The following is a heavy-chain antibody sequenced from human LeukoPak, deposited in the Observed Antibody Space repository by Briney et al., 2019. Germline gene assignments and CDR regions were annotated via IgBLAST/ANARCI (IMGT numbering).Heavy chain of an antibody. CDR2: IYYSGSS. J-gene: IGHJ4*02. CDR3: ARHVDTATGYFDY. Sequence: PSETLSLTCAVYGGSFSGYYWGWIRQPPGKGLEWIGSIYYSGSSYYNPSLKSRVTISVHTSKYQFSLRLSSVTAADTAVYYCARHVDTATGYFDYWGQGTLVTVSS. CDR1: GGSFSGYY. V-gene: IGHV4-39*01. D-gene: IGHD5-18*01.